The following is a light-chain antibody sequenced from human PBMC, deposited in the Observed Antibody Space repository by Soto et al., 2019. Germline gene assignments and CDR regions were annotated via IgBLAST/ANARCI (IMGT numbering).Light chain of an antibody. CDR3: SSYTSSSTYV. V-gene: IGLV2-14*01. CDR2: EVS. Sequence: QSVLTQPASVSGSPGQSITISCTGTSSDVGTYNYVSWNQRHPGKAPKLMIYEVSNRPSGVSNRFSGSKSGNTASLTISGLQAEDEADYYCSSYTSSSTYVFGTGTKVTVL. J-gene: IGLJ1*01. CDR1: SSDVGTYNY.